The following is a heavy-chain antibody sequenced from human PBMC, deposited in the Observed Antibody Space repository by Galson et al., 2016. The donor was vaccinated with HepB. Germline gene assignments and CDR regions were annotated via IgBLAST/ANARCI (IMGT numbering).Heavy chain of an antibody. J-gene: IGHJ2*01. CDR2: IFWSGEA. V-gene: IGHV2-5*01. D-gene: IGHD3-9*01. Sequence: TLSLTCTVSGGSISSYYWSWIRQPPGKALEWLSLIFWSGEARYSPSLQTRLTITRDTSRNQVVLTMADMDPADTAIYYCAPRPALRPGYFDVWGRGTLVTVSS. CDR3: APRPALRPGYFDV. CDR1: GGSISSYYW.